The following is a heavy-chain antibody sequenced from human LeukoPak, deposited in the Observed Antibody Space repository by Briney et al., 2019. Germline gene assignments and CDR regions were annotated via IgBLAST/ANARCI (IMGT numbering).Heavy chain of an antibody. D-gene: IGHD3-22*01. CDR2: IIPIFGTA. V-gene: IGHV1-69*13. Sequence: SVTVSCTASGGTFSSYAISWVRQAPGQGLEWMGGIIPIFGTANYAQKFQGRVTITADESTSTAYMELSSLRSEDTAVYYCARDVRYYDSSGYYLHWFDPWGQGTLVTVSS. J-gene: IGHJ5*02. CDR1: GGTFSSYA. CDR3: ARDVRYYDSSGYYLHWFDP.